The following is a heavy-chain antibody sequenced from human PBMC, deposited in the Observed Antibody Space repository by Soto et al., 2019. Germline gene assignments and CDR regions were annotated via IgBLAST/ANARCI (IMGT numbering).Heavy chain of an antibody. CDR2: INSSDDET. D-gene: IGHD5-18*01. J-gene: IGHJ5*02. CDR1: GFTFNTYA. Sequence: EMQLLESGGGLVQPGGSLRLSCAVSGFTFNTYAMSWVRQAPGKGLEWVSSINSSDDETYYANFVTGRFTISRDNSKDTLWLQMNRLRAEDTAIYYCAKMGFGGVDTGINWFDPWGQGTLVTVSS. CDR3: AKMGFGGVDTGINWFDP. V-gene: IGHV3-23*01.